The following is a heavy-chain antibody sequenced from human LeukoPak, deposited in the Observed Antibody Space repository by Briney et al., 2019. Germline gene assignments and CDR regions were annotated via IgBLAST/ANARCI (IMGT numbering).Heavy chain of an antibody. J-gene: IGHJ6*03. CDR1: GGTFTIYA. Sequence: SVTVSFTASGGTFTIYAISWVRQAPGQGHEWMGGIIPIFGTANYAQKFQGRVTITTDESTSTAYMELSSLRSEDTAVYYCARAGYSSTLWGHYYYYYMDVWGKGTTVTVSS. D-gene: IGHD6-13*01. V-gene: IGHV1-69*05. CDR3: ARAGYSSTLWGHYYYYYMDV. CDR2: IIPIFGTA.